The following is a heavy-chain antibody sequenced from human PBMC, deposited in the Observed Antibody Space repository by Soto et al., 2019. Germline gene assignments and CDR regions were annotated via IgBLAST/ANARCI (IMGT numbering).Heavy chain of an antibody. J-gene: IGHJ6*02. V-gene: IGHV3-30*18. CDR2: ISYDGNYI. Sequence: QVQLVESGGGVVQPGASLRLSCEASGFDFSSYAMHWVRQAPGKGLEWVGVISYDGNYIYYADSVKGRFTISRDNSKNTLYVQVNSLRPEDTAVYYCAKGILSATIGPYAMDVWGQGTTVTFSS. D-gene: IGHD3-16*01. CDR1: GFDFSSYA. CDR3: AKGILSATIGPYAMDV.